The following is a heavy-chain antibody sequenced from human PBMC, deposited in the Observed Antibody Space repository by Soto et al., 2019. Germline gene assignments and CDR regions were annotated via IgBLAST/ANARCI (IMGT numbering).Heavy chain of an antibody. D-gene: IGHD4-17*01. CDR3: ARVMDGDYLDAFDI. CDR2: IIPILGIA. J-gene: IGHJ3*02. Sequence: QVQLVQSGAEVKKPGSSVKVSCKASGGTFSSYTISWVRQAPGQGLEWMGRIIPILGIANYAQKFQGRVTITADKSTSTAYMELSSLRSEDTAVYYWARVMDGDYLDAFDIWGQGTMVTVSS. V-gene: IGHV1-69*02. CDR1: GGTFSSYT.